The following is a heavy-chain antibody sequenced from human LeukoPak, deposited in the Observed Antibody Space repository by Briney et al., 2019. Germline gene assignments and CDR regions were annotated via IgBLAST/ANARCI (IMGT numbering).Heavy chain of an antibody. CDR1: GFTFGSYS. V-gene: IGHV3-21*01. D-gene: IGHD3-3*01. CDR2: ISSSSSYI. Sequence: GGSLRLSCAASGFTFGSYSMNWVRQAPGKGLEWVSSISSSSSYIYYADSVKGRFTISRDSAKNSLYLQMNSLRAEDTAVYYCARDHWSGYAFDYWGQGTLVTVSS. J-gene: IGHJ4*02. CDR3: ARDHWSGYAFDY.